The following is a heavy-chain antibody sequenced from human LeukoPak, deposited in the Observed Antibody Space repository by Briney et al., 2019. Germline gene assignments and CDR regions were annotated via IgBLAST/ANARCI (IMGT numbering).Heavy chain of an antibody. J-gene: IGHJ3*02. CDR2: IYYSGST. D-gene: IGHD1-14*01. V-gene: IGHV4-39*01. CDR1: GGSTSSSSYY. Sequence: LSETLSLTCTVFGGSTSSSSYYWGWIRQPPGQGLEWIGSIYYSGSTYYNPSLKSRVTIFIDTSKNQFSLKLSSVTAADTAVYYCARGTPTNGGAFDIWGQGTMVTVSS. CDR3: ARGTPTNGGAFDI.